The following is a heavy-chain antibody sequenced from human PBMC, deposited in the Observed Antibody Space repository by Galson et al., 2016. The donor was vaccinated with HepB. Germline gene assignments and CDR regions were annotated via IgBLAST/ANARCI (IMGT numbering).Heavy chain of an antibody. V-gene: IGHV5-51*03. J-gene: IGHJ3*01. CDR2: IFPDDSAS. Sequence: QSGAEVKKPGESLKISITCSGFDFRTHWIAWVRQMSGKGLEWMGIIFPDDSASIYSPSFEGQVNMSVDKSISTAYLHWNTLKTSDTAVYYCARPQPTVVSPADTLDVWGQGTLVTVSS. CDR1: GFDFRTHW. D-gene: IGHD4-23*01. CDR3: ARPQPTVVSPADTLDV.